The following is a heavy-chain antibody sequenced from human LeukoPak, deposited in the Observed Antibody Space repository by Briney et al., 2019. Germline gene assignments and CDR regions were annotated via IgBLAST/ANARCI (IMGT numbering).Heavy chain of an antibody. CDR2: MYYSGST. CDR3: ARVSLRVVDY. CDR1: GGSISNYY. Sequence: PSETLSLTCSVSGGSISNYYWNWIRQPPGKGLEWIGYMYYSGSTKYNPSLKSRVTISVDTSKNQFSLELTSVTAADTAVYYCARVSLRVVDYWGQGTLVTVSS. J-gene: IGHJ4*02. D-gene: IGHD3-3*01. V-gene: IGHV4-59*01.